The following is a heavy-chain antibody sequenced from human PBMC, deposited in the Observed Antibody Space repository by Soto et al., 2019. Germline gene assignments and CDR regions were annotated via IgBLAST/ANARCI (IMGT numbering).Heavy chain of an antibody. V-gene: IGHV3-9*01. Sequence: PGGSLRLSCAASGFSFADYGMHWVRQAPGKGLEWVSTISWNGGAIGYADSVKGRFTISRDNAKNSLYLQMNSLRADDTALYYCVKDIMTTVVTAFDYWGQGTLVTVSS. CDR3: VKDIMTTVVTAFDY. CDR1: GFSFADYG. J-gene: IGHJ4*02. D-gene: IGHD4-17*01. CDR2: ISWNGGAI.